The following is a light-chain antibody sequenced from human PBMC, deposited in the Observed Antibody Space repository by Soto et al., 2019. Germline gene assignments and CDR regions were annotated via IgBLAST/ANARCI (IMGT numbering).Light chain of an antibody. Sequence: QSVLTQPASVSGSPGQSITIACSGSRSDVGRYNLVSWYQQHPGKAPKLMIYEDNKRPSGVSNRFSGSKSGDTASLTISGLQAEDEANYYCCSYTPSSTFVFGPGTKVTVL. CDR3: CSYTPSSTFV. V-gene: IGLV2-23*01. J-gene: IGLJ1*01. CDR2: EDN. CDR1: RSDVGRYNL.